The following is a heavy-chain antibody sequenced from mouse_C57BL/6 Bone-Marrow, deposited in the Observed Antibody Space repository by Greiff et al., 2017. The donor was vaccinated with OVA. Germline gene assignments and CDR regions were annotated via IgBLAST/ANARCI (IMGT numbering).Heavy chain of an antibody. CDR1: GFTFSSYT. J-gene: IGHJ3*01. V-gene: IGHV5-9*01. Sequence: EVQLVESGGGLVKPGGSLKLSCAASGFTFSSYTMSWVRQTPEKRLEWVATISGGGGNTYYPDSVKGRFTISRDNAKNTLYLQMSRLRSEDTALYYCARLPAYWGQGTLVTVSA. CDR2: ISGGGGNT. CDR3: ARLPAY.